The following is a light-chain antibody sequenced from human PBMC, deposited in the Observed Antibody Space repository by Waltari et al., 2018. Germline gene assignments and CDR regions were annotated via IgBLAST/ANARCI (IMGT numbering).Light chain of an antibody. CDR3: QSYDSSLNAGL. V-gene: IGLV1-40*01. CDR2: ENN. CDR1: SSNIGRYY. Sequence: QSVLTQPPSVSGAPGQRVTIPCTGSSSNIGRYYVQCYQQLPGTAPKLLIYENNKRPSGVSDRFSGSQSGTSASLTITGLQSEDEADYYCQSYDSSLNAGLFGGGTRLTVL. J-gene: IGLJ7*01.